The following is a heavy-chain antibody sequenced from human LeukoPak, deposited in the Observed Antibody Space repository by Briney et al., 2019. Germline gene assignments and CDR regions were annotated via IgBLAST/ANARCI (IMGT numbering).Heavy chain of an antibody. CDR1: GGSISSSSYY. D-gene: IGHD3-9*01. CDR3: GKTDIYFNPIDY. CDR2: VYYSGTT. V-gene: IGHV4-39*01. Sequence: SETLSLTCTVSGGSISSSSYYWGWIRQPPGKGLEWIGSVYYSGTTYYTPSLKSRVTISVGTSKNQFSLNLSSVTAADTAIYYCGKTDIYFNPIDYWGPGSLVTVSS. J-gene: IGHJ4*02.